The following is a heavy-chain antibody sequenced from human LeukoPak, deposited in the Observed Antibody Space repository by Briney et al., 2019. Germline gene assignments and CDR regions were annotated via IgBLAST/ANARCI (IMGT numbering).Heavy chain of an antibody. CDR3: AREGRYYYYASGTFYNRGYFDS. V-gene: IGHV4-4*07. Sequence: SETLSLTCTVSGGSIHSYWSWIRQPAGKGLEWIGRISGSGTITYNPALQSRLTISIDTSKNQFSLKLMSVTAADTAVYYCAREGRYYYYASGTFYNRGYFDSWGQGTLVTVSS. CDR2: ISGSGTI. D-gene: IGHD3-10*01. J-gene: IGHJ4*02. CDR1: GGSIHSY.